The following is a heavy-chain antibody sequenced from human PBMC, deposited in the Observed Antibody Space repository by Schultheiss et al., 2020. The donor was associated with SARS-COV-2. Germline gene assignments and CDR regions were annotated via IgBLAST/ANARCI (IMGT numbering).Heavy chain of an antibody. CDR2: IYYSGST. V-gene: IGHV4-59*12. D-gene: IGHD4/OR15-4a*01. CDR3: ARGVLTPDYYYYMDV. J-gene: IGHJ6*03. CDR1: GGSISSYY. Sequence: SETLSLTCTVSGGSISSYYWSWIRQPPGKGLEWIGYIYYSGSTYYNPSLKSRVTISVDTSKNQFSLKLSSVTAADTAVYYCARGVLTPDYYYYMDVWGKGTTVTVSS.